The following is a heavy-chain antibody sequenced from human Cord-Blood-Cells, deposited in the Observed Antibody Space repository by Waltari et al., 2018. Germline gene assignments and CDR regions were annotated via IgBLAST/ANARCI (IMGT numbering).Heavy chain of an antibody. CDR3: AKSRAHFWSGYYDY. V-gene: IGHV3-30*18. Sequence: QVQLVESGGGVVQPGRSLRLSCAASGFTFSSYGMHWVRQAPGKGLEWVAVISYDGSNKYYADSVKGRFTISRDNSKNTLYLQMNSLIAEDTAVYYCAKSRAHFWSGYYDYWGQGTLVTVSS. D-gene: IGHD3-3*02. CDR2: ISYDGSNK. CDR1: GFTFSSYG. J-gene: IGHJ4*02.